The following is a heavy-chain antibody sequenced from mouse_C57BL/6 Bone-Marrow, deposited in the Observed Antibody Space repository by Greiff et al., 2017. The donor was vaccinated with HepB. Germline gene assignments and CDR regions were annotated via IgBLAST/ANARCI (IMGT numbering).Heavy chain of an antibody. CDR1: GYTFTSYG. D-gene: IGHD1-1*01. CDR3: ARTTVVAHWYFDV. J-gene: IGHJ1*03. V-gene: IGHV1-81*01. Sequence: QVQLQQSGAELARPGASVKLSCKASGYTFTSYGISWVKQRTGQGLEWIGEIYPRSGNTYYNEKFKSKATLTADKSSSTAYMELRSLTSEDSAVYFCARTTVVAHWYFDVWGTGTTVTVSS. CDR2: IYPRSGNT.